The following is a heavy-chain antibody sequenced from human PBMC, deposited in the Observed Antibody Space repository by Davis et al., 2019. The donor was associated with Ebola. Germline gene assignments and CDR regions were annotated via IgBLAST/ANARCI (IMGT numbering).Heavy chain of an antibody. J-gene: IGHJ4*02. CDR2: IIPILGIA. CDR1: GYTFTSYY. V-gene: IGHV1-69*02. Sequence: SVKVSCKASGYTFTSYYMHWVRQAPGQGLEWMGRIIPILGIANYAQKFQGRVTITADKSTSTAYMELSSLRSEDTAVYYCARWGETSDYWGQGTLVTVSS. CDR3: ARWGETSDY. D-gene: IGHD3-16*01.